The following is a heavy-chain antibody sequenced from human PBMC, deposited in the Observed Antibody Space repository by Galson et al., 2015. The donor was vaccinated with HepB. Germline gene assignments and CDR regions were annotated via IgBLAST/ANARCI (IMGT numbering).Heavy chain of an antibody. CDR1: GYSFTSYW. Sequence: QSGAEVKEPGESLKISCKGSGYSFTSYWIGWVRQMPGKGLEWMGIIYPGDSDTRYSPSFQGQVTISADRSISTAYLQWSSLKASDTAMYYCARLGGSYTYYYYGMDVWGQGTTVTVSS. V-gene: IGHV5-51*03. D-gene: IGHD1-26*01. CDR2: IYPGDSDT. CDR3: ARLGGSYTYYYYGMDV. J-gene: IGHJ6*02.